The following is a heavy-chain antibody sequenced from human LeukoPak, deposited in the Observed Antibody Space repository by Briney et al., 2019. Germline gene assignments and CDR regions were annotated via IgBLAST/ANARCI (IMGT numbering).Heavy chain of an antibody. J-gene: IGHJ5*02. V-gene: IGHV4-30-2*01. CDR1: GGSISSGGYS. CDR2: IYHSGST. D-gene: IGHD1-1*01. CDR3: AREVPPNWFDP. Sequence: PSETLSPTCAVSGGSISSGGYSWSWIRQPPGKGLEWIGYIYHSGSTYYNPSLKSRVTISVDRSRNQFSLKLSSVTAADTAVYYCAREVPPNWFDPWGQGTLVTVSS.